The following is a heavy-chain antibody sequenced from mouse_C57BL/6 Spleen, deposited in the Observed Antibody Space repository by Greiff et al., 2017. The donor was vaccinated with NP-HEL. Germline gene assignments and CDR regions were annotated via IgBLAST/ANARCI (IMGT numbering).Heavy chain of an antibody. D-gene: IGHD3-2*02. CDR1: GFTFSDYG. CDR2: ISSGSSTI. J-gene: IGHJ3*01. CDR3: ARDSSGPFAY. V-gene: IGHV5-17*01. Sequence: EVQLVESGGGLVKPGGSLKLSCAASGFTFSDYGMHWVRQAPEKGLEWVAYISSGSSTIYYADTVKGRFTISRDNAKNTLFLQMTSLRSEDTAMYYVARDSSGPFAYWGQGTLVTVSA.